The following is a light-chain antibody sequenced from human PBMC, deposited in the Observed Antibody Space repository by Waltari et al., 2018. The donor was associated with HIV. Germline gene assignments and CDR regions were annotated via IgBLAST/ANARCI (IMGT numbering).Light chain of an antibody. CDR3: MHGQQTPV. CDR2: LGS. CDR1: QNLLHTNGHNY. V-gene: IGKV2-28*01. J-gene: IGKJ1*01. Sequence: DIAMIQSPDSLAVSPGESASISCRSSQNLLHTNGHNYLDWYLQRPGQAPELLIYLGSQRASGVPDRIAGSGSGTSFILKINRVEAEDVGVYYGMHGQQTPVFGQGTKVEIK.